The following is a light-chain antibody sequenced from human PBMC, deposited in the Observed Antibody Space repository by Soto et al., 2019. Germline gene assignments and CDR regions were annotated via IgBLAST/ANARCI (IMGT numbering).Light chain of an antibody. J-gene: IGLJ1*01. CDR1: SSDVGGYNY. CDR2: EVS. CDR3: SLYTSSSSYV. V-gene: IGLV2-14*01. Sequence: QSVLTQPASVSGSPGQSITISCTGTSSDVGGYNYVSWSQQHPGKAPKLMIYEVSNRPSGVSNRFSGSKSGNTASLTISGLQAEDEADYYCSLYTSSSSYVFGTGTKVTVL.